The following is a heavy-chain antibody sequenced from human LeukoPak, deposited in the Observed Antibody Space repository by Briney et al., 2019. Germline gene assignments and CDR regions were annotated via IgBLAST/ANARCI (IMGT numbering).Heavy chain of an antibody. J-gene: IGHJ5*02. CDR3: ARQGYDFWSGTSGWWFDP. D-gene: IGHD3-3*01. Sequence: SETLSLTCTVSGGSISSYYWSWIRQPAGQGLEWIGRIYTSGSTNYNPSLKSRVTMSVDTSKNQFSLKLSSVTAADTAVYYCARQGYDFWSGTSGWWFDPWGQGTLVTVSS. CDR2: IYTSGST. V-gene: IGHV4-4*07. CDR1: GGSISSYY.